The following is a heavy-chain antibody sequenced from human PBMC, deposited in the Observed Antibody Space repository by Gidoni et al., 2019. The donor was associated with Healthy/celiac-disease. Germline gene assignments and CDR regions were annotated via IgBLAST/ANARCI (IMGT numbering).Heavy chain of an antibody. Sequence: QVQLVESGGGVVQPGRSLRLSCAASGFTFSSYGMHWVRQPPGKGLEWVAVISYDGSNKYYADSVKGRFTISRDNSKNTLYLQMNSLRAEDTAVYYCAKDPSGGSGWNDYWGQGTLVTVSS. D-gene: IGHD6-19*01. J-gene: IGHJ4*02. CDR3: AKDPSGGSGWNDY. V-gene: IGHV3-30*18. CDR1: GFTFSSYG. CDR2: ISYDGSNK.